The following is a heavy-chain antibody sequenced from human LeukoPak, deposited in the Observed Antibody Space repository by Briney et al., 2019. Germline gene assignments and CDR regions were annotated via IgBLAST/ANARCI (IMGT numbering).Heavy chain of an antibody. CDR3: ARYSGSYYYPPAWDL. J-gene: IGHJ4*02. CDR2: TSTSGGSA. D-gene: IGHD1-26*01. V-gene: IGHV3-23*01. Sequence: GGSLRLSCAASGFTFSNNAMSWFRQAPGKGLEWVSATSTSGGSAYYADSVKGRFTISRDNSKNTLYLQMDSLRADDTAVYYCARYSGSYYYPPAWDLWGQGTLVTVSS. CDR1: GFTFSNNA.